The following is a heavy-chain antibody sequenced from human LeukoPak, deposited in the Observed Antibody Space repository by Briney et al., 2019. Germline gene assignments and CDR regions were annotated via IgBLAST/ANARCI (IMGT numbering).Heavy chain of an antibody. CDR1: GFTFSNYA. D-gene: IGHD4-17*01. CDR2: ISYDGSNR. CDR3: ARGPYGDS. J-gene: IGHJ4*02. V-gene: IGHV3-30-3*01. Sequence: PGGSLGLSCAASGFTFSNYAMYWVRQAPGKGLEWVAVISYDGSNRYYADSVKGRFTISRDNSKNTLYLQMNSLRVEDTAVYYCARGPYGDSWGQGTPVTVSS.